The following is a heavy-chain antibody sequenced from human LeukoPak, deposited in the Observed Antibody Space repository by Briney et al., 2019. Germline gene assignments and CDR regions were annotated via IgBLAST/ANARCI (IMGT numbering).Heavy chain of an antibody. CDR1: GGSISGYD. CDR3: ARRFSANAFDI. Sequence: PSETLSLTCTVSGGSISGYDWSWIRQSAGKGLEWIGRIYTSGSTNYNPSLKSQVTMSVDTSKNQFSLKLRSVTAADTAVYFCARRFSANAFDIWGQGTLVTVSS. V-gene: IGHV4-4*07. CDR2: IYTSGST. J-gene: IGHJ4*02. D-gene: IGHD5-12*01.